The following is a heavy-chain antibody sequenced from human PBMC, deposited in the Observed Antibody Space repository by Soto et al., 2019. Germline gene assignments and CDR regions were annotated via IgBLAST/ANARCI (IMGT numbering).Heavy chain of an antibody. D-gene: IGHD4-17*01. CDR1: GGTFSSHS. J-gene: IGHJ4*02. CDR3: AREVGYGDFSAALRD. CDR2: VISLFGTA. Sequence: VQLMQSGAEVKKPGSSVKVSCKASGGTFSSHSINWVRQAPGQGREWMGGVISLFGTANYAHNFKGRVTITADQSTSTAYMELNSLRSDDTAVYYCAREVGYGDFSAALRDWGQGTLVTVSS. V-gene: IGHV1-69*01.